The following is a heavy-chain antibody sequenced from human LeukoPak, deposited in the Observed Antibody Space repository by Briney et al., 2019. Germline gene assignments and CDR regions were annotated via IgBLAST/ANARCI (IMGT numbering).Heavy chain of an antibody. V-gene: IGHV1-2*02. J-gene: IGHJ4*02. CDR3: ARGYPLDWNYFDY. CDR1: GYTFTGYY. CDR2: INPNSGGT. D-gene: IGHD3/OR15-3a*01. Sequence: ASVKVSCKASGYTFTGYYMHWVRQAPGQGLEWMGWINPNSGGTNYAQKFQGRVTTTRDTSTSTVYMELSSLRSEDTAVYYCARGYPLDWNYFDYWGQGTLVTVSS.